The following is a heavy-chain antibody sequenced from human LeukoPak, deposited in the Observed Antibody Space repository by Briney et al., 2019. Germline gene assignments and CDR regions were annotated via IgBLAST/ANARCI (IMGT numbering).Heavy chain of an antibody. CDR2: IYYSGST. Sequence: SETLSLTCTVSGGSISSSSYYWGWIRQPPGKGLEWIGSIYYSGSTYYNPSLKSRVTISVDTSKNQFSLKLSSVTAADTAVYYCARERENYSTKNYYYYYMDVWGKGTTVTVSS. CDR1: GGSISSSSYY. CDR3: ARERENYSTKNYYYYYMDV. D-gene: IGHD1-7*01. V-gene: IGHV4-39*07. J-gene: IGHJ6*03.